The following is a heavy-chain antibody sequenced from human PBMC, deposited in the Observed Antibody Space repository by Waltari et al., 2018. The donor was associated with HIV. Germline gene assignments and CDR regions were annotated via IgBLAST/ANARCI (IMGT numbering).Heavy chain of an antibody. CDR2: MYYSGST. J-gene: IGHJ6*02. V-gene: IGHV4-59*01. CDR3: ARGIYGDISGDMDV. D-gene: IGHD3-3*01. CDR1: GGSISNYY. Sequence: QVQLQESGPGLVKPSETLSLTCTVSGGSISNYYWRWLRQPPGKGLEWIGYMYYSGSTNYNPSLKSRVTISVDTSKNQFSLKLSSVTAADTAVYYCARGIYGDISGDMDVWGQGTTVTVSS.